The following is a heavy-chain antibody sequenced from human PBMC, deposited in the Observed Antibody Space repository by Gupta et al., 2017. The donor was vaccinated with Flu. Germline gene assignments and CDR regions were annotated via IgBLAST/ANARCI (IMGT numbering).Heavy chain of an antibody. J-gene: IGHJ4*02. CDR1: GFTFSSYG. Sequence: QVQLVESGGGVVQPGRSLRLSCAASGFTFSSYGMHWVRQAPGKGLEWVAVISYDGSNKYYADSVKGRVTISRDNSKNTLYLQMNSLRAEDTAVYYCAKEPAEYGYSSGWYYFDYWGQGTLVTVSS. V-gene: IGHV3-30*18. CDR3: AKEPAEYGYSSGWYYFDY. D-gene: IGHD6-19*01. CDR2: ISYDGSNK.